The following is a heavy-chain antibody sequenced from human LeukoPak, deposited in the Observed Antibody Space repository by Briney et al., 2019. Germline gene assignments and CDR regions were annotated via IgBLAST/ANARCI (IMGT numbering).Heavy chain of an antibody. J-gene: IGHJ4*02. V-gene: IGHV3-21*01. D-gene: IGHD3-22*01. CDR1: GFTFSSYS. CDR2: ISSSSSYI. Sequence: GGSLRLSCAASGFTFSSYSMNWVRQAPGKGLEWVSSISSSSSYIYYADSVKGRFTISRDNAKNSLYLQMNSLRAEDTAVYYCASQYYYDSSGYPSPTDYWGQGTLVTVSS. CDR3: ASQYYYDSSGYPSPTDY.